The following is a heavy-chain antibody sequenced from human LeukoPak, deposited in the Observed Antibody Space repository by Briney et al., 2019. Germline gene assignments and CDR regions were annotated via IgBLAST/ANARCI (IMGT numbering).Heavy chain of an antibody. CDR1: GFTFSTYS. CDR2: ISSSSSFI. J-gene: IGHJ1*01. CDR3: ARGKYDSSPFLQH. Sequence: KSGGSLRLSCAASGFTFSTYSMNWVRQAPGMGLEWVSSISSSSSFIYYADSVKGRFTISRDNAKNSMYLQMNSLRADDTAVYYCARGKYDSSPFLQHWGQGTLVTVSS. D-gene: IGHD3-22*01. V-gene: IGHV3-21*04.